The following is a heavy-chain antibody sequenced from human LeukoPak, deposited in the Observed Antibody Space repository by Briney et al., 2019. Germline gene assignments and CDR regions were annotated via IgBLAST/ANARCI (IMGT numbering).Heavy chain of an antibody. CDR2: INHSGST. J-gene: IGHJ4*02. D-gene: IGHD6-13*01. V-gene: IGHV4-34*01. CDR1: GGSFSGYY. CDR3: ARGLYSSSWPFDY. Sequence: KPSETLSLTCAVYGGSFSGYYWSWIRQPPGKGLEWIGEINHSGSTNYNPSLKSRATISVDTSKNQFSLKLSSVTAADTAVYYCARGLYSSSWPFDYWGQGTLVTVSS.